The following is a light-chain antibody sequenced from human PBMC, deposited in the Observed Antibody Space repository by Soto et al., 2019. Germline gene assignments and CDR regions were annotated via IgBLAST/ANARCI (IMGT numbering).Light chain of an antibody. Sequence: DIQMTQSPSSLSASVGDRVTITCQASQDISNHLNWYQQKPGKAPKLLIYDASSLQSGVPSRFSGIGSGTDFTLSISSLQPEDFATYYCQQSYSGPLTFGGGTKVDIK. CDR2: DAS. CDR1: QDISNH. V-gene: IGKV1-39*01. J-gene: IGKJ4*01. CDR3: QQSYSGPLT.